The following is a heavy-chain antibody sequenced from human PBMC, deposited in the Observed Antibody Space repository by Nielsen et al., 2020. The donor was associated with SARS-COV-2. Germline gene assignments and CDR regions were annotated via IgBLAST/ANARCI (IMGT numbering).Heavy chain of an antibody. V-gene: IGHV3-48*03. CDR1: GFTFSSYE. J-gene: IGHJ5*02. CDR3: ARRSGGSYET. CDR2: ISSSGSTI. D-gene: IGHD3-16*01. Sequence: GGSLRLSCAASGFTFSSYEMNWVRQAPGKGLEWVSYISSSGSTIYYADSVKGRFTISRDNSNNTLYLQMNSLRAEDTAVYYCARRSGGSYETWGQGTLVTVSS.